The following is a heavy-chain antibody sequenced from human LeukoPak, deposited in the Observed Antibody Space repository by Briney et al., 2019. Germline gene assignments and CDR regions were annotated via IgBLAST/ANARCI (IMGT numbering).Heavy chain of an antibody. CDR2: INHSGST. CDR3: AREAAVAKRGDYFDY. CDR1: GGSISGSSYY. V-gene: IGHV4-39*07. Sequence: SETLSLTCTVSGGSISGSSYYWGWIRQPPGKGREWIGEINHSGSTNYNSSRKSRVTISVDTSKNQFSLKLSSLSAADTAVYYCAREAAVAKRGDYFDYWGQGTLVTVSS. J-gene: IGHJ4*02. D-gene: IGHD6-19*01.